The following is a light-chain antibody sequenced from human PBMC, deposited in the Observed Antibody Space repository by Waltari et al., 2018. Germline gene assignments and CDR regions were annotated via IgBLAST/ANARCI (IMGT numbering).Light chain of an antibody. V-gene: IGLV2-14*03. CDR2: DGS. CDR1: RGAVGGDVS. J-gene: IGLJ3*02. CDR3: ASQSGNNVVM. Sequence: QSALTQPASVSGSPGQPISISCIGSRGAVGGDVSVSWYQNHPGQAPKVIIYDGSSRPSGVSDRFSGSKFGDTASLTISDLQPEDEATYYCASQSGNNVVMFGGGTKLTVL.